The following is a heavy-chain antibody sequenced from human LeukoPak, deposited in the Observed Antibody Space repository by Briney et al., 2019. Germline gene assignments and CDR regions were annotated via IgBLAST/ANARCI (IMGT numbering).Heavy chain of an antibody. J-gene: IGHJ4*02. CDR1: GFTLRSYW. CDR2: INGDGSST. V-gene: IGHV3-74*01. Sequence: PGGSLRLSCAASGFTLRSYWMNWVRQAPGKGLVWVSRINGDGSSTNYADSVKGRFTISRDNAKNTLYLQLNSLRAEDTAIYYCARSQGPYDYWGQGTLVTVSS. CDR3: ARSQGPYDY.